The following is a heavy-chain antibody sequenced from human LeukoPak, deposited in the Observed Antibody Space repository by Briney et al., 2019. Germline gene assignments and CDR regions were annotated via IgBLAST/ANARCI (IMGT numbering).Heavy chain of an antibody. CDR3: ARDNWNYAVGDY. CDR2: IKQDGNEK. V-gene: IGHV3-7*01. J-gene: IGHJ4*02. Sequence: GGSLRLSCAASGFTFSRFWMSWVRQAPGKGLEWVANIKQDGNEKYYVESVKGRFTISRDNAKNSVYLQMNSLRAEDTAVYYCARDNWNYAVGDYWGQGTLVTVSS. D-gene: IGHD1-7*01. CDR1: GFTFSRFW.